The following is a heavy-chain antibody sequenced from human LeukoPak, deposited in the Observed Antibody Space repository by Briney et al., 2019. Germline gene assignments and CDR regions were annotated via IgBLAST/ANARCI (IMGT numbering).Heavy chain of an antibody. Sequence: ASVKVSCKASGYTFTGYYIHWVRQAPGQGLEWMGVINPSGGSTSYAQKFQGRVTMTRDTSTSTVYMELSSLRSEDTAVYYCARGYDIFSGYYDFEYWGQGTLVTVSS. J-gene: IGHJ4*02. V-gene: IGHV1-46*01. CDR1: GYTFTGYY. CDR3: ARGYDIFSGYYDFEY. CDR2: INPSGGST. D-gene: IGHD3-9*01.